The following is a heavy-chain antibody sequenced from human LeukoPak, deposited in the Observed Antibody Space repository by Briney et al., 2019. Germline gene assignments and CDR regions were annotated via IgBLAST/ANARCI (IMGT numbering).Heavy chain of an antibody. D-gene: IGHD4-17*01. CDR2: ISSSSGYI. Sequence: GGSLRLSCAASGFTLSNYSMNWVRQAPGKGLEWVSSISSSSGYIYYADSVKGRFTISRDNAKNSLYLQMNSLRAEDTALYYCARVPYGDFNYYYYMDVWGKGTTVTVSS. J-gene: IGHJ6*03. V-gene: IGHV3-21*04. CDR3: ARVPYGDFNYYYYMDV. CDR1: GFTLSNYS.